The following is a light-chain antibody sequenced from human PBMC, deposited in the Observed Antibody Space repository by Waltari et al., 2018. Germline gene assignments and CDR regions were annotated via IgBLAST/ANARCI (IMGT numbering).Light chain of an antibody. CDR2: EAS. J-gene: IGKJ1*01. CDR1: QSISRR. Sequence: DIQMTQSPSTLSASVGDRVTITCRASQSISRRLAWYQQKPGRAPKLLIYEASTLESGVPSRFSGSGSGTEFALTISSLQPDDFATYYCLQDYNYPRTFGQGTKVGIK. V-gene: IGKV1-5*03. CDR3: LQDYNYPRT.